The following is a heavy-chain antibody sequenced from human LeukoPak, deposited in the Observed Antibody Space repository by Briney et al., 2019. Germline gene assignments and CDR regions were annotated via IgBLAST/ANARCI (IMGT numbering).Heavy chain of an antibody. CDR3: ARGEYSSSSSDY. CDR1: GGSISSYY. Sequence: SETLSLTCTVSGGSISSYYWSWIRQPPGKGLEWIGEINHSGSTNYNPSLKSRVTISVDTSKNQFSLKLSSVTAADTAVYYCARGEYSSSSSDYWGQGTLVTVSS. CDR2: INHSGST. D-gene: IGHD6-6*01. J-gene: IGHJ4*02. V-gene: IGHV4-34*01.